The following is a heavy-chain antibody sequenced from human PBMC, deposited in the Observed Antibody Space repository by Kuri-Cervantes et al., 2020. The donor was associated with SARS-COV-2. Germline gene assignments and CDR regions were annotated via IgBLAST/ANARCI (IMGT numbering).Heavy chain of an antibody. CDR3: AKVETASLDS. CDR2: IKQDGSEK. V-gene: IGHV3-7*01. D-gene: IGHD3-3*01. Sequence: GESLKISCAASGFTFSSYWMSWVRQAPGKGLEWVANIKQDGSEKYYVDSVKGRFTISRDNSKNSLYLEMNSLRPEDTAVYYCAKVETASLDSWGQGTQVTVSS. J-gene: IGHJ4*02. CDR1: GFTFSSYW.